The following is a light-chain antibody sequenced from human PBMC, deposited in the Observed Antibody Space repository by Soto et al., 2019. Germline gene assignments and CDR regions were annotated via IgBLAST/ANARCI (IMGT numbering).Light chain of an antibody. Sequence: EIVMTQSPATLSMSPGERATLSCWASQSVGTNSAWYRQKPGQAPRLLIYGASTRATGVPARFSGSGSGTEFTLIISSLQSEDFAVYYCQQYNNWPPYTFGQGTKLEIK. CDR3: QQYNNWPPYT. CDR1: QSVGTN. V-gene: IGKV3-15*01. CDR2: GAS. J-gene: IGKJ2*01.